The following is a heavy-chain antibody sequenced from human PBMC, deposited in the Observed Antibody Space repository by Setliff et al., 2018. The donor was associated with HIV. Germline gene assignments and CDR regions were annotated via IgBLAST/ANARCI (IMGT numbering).Heavy chain of an antibody. CDR3: AREYDVLTGYYISAFDI. V-gene: IGHV1-2*06. Sequence: GASVKVSCKASGYSFTDYYIHWVRQAPGQGLEWMGRINPNNGGTNYAKEFQGRLTITADESTSTVHMELSSLRSDDTAVYYCAREYDVLTGYYISAFDIWGQGTMVTVSS. CDR2: INPNNGGT. CDR1: GYSFTDYY. D-gene: IGHD3-9*01. J-gene: IGHJ3*02.